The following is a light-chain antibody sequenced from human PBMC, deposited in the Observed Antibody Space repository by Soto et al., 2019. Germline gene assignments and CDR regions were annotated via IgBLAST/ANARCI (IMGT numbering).Light chain of an antibody. CDR2: ENN. Sequence: QSALTQPPSVSAAPGQKATISCSGSSSNIGNNYVSWYQQLPGTAPKLLIYENNKRPSGIPDRFSGSKSGTSATLGITGLQTGDEADYYCGTWDSSLSAAVFGGGTKLTVL. CDR1: SSNIGNNY. V-gene: IGLV1-51*02. CDR3: GTWDSSLSAAV. J-gene: IGLJ3*02.